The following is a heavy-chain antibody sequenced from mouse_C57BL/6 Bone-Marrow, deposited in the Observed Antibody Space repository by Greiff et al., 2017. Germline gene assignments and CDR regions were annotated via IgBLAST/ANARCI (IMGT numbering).Heavy chain of an antibody. CDR2: IRSKSNNYAT. J-gene: IGHJ4*01. V-gene: IGHV10-1*01. D-gene: IGHD1-1*01. CDR1: GFSFNTYA. CDR3: VSHYCGSSYAMDY. Sequence: EVKLVESGGGLVQPKGSLKLSCAASGFSFNTYAMNWVRQAPGKGLEWVARIRSKSNNYATYYADSVKDRFTISRDDSESMLYLQMNNLKTEDTAMYYCVSHYCGSSYAMDYWGQGTSVTVSS.